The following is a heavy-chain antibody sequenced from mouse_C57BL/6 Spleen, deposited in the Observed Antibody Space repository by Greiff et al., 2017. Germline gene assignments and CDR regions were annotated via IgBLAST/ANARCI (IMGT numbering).Heavy chain of an antibody. V-gene: IGHV5-4*03. J-gene: IGHJ4*01. D-gene: IGHD1-1*01. CDR2: ISDGGSYT. CDR3: ARVTTVVAKDAMDY. Sequence: EVKLVESGGGLVKPGGSLKLSCAASGFTFSSYAMSWVRKTPEKRLEWVATISDGGSYTYYPDNVKGRFTISSDNAKNNLYLHMSHLKSEDTAMYYGARVTTVVAKDAMDYWGQGTSVTVSS. CDR1: GFTFSSYA.